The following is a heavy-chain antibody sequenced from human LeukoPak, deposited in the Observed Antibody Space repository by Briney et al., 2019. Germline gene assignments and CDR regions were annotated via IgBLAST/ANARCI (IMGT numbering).Heavy chain of an antibody. J-gene: IGHJ6*02. Sequence: GGSLRLSCAASGFTFSSYDMHWVRQATGKGLEWVSAIGTAGDTYCPGSVKGRFTISRENAKNSLYLQMNSLRAGDTAVYYCARAETPAYSSSWYRRSGYYYGMDVWGQGTTVTVSS. V-gene: IGHV3-13*01. CDR2: IGTAGDT. D-gene: IGHD6-13*01. CDR1: GFTFSSYD. CDR3: ARAETPAYSSSWYRRSGYYYGMDV.